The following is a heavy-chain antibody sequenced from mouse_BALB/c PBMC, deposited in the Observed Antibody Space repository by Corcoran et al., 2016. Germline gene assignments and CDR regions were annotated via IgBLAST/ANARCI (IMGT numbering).Heavy chain of an antibody. V-gene: IGHV9-1*02. CDR2: INTYTGEP. CDR1: GYTFTNYG. CDR3: ARGGITPFAY. J-gene: IGHJ3*01. Sequence: QIPLVQSGPELKKPGETVKISCKASGYTFTNYGMNWVKQAPGKGLKWMGWINTYTGEPTYADDFKGRFAFSLETSASTAYLQINNLKNEDMATYFCARGGITPFAYWGQGTLVTVSA. D-gene: IGHD2-4*01.